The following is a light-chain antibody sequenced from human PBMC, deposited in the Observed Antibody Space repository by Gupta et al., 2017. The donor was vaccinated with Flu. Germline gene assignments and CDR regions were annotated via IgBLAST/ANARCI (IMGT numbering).Light chain of an antibody. CDR2: GAS. J-gene: IGKJ2*03. Sequence: EIVMTQSPATLSVSPGERATLSCRASQSVSSNLAWYQQKPGQAPWLLIYGASTRATGIPARFSGSGSGTECTLTISSLQSEDFAVYYCQQYNNWPPRDSFGQGTKLEIK. V-gene: IGKV3-15*01. CDR1: QSVSSN. CDR3: QQYNNWPPRDS.